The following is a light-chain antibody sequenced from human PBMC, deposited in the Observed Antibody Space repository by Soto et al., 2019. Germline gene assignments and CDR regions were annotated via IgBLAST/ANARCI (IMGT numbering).Light chain of an antibody. CDR3: AAWDTSLSGGV. CDR1: SSNIGSDF. J-gene: IGLJ3*02. CDR2: ENN. V-gene: IGLV1-51*02. Sequence: QSALTQPPSVSAAPGQKVTISCSGSSSNIGSDFVSWYQQLPGTAPQLLIYENNKRPSGIPDRFSGSKSATSATLDITGLQTGDEADYYCAAWDTSLSGGVFGGGTKVTVL.